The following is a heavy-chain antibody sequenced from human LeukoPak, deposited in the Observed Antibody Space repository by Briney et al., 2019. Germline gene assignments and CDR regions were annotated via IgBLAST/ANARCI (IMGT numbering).Heavy chain of an antibody. CDR3: ARDIGSSWYDY. J-gene: IGHJ4*02. CDR1: GGSISSYY. D-gene: IGHD6-13*01. V-gene: IGHV4-59*01. Sequence: SETLSLTCTVSGGSISSYYWSWIRQPPGKGLEWIGYIYYSGSANYNPSLKSRATISVDTSKNQFSLKLSSVTAADTAVYYCARDIGSSWYDYWGQGTLVTVSS. CDR2: IYYSGSA.